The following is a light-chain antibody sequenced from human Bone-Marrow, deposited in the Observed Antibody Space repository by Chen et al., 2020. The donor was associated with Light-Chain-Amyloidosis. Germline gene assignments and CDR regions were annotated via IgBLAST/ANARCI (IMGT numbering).Light chain of an antibody. CDR3: GSYAGSNTVV. Sequence: QSALTQPASVSGSPGQSSTISCTGSSRDVGNYNLVSWYQQHPGKAPKLMIFEVNKRPSGVSTRCSGSRSGNTGSLTSSGLLAEDEADYHCGSYAGSNTVVFGGGTKLTVL. CDR1: SRDVGNYNL. V-gene: IGLV2-23*02. CDR2: EVN. J-gene: IGLJ2*01.